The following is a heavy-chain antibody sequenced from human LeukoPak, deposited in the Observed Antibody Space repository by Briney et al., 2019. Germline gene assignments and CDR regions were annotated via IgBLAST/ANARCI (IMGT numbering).Heavy chain of an antibody. CDR2: ISSSSSTI. V-gene: IGHV3-48*01. CDR1: GFTFSSYS. CDR3: AKDGFYCSSTSCYLFWAFDI. D-gene: IGHD2-2*01. Sequence: GGSLRLSCAASGFTFSSYSMNWVRQAPGKGLEWVSYISSSSSTIYYADSVKGRFTISRDNSKNTLYLQMNSLRAEDTAVYYCAKDGFYCSSTSCYLFWAFDIWGQGTMVTVSS. J-gene: IGHJ3*02.